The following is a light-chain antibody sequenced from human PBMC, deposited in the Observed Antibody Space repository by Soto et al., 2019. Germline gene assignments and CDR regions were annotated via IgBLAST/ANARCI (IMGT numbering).Light chain of an antibody. CDR1: QGISSY. CDR2: AAS. Sequence: DIQLTQSPSFLSASVGDRVTITCRASQGISSYLAWYQQKPGKAPKLLIYAASTLQGGVPSRFSGRRSGTEFTLTISSLQPEDFATYYCQQLNSYPHTFGQGTKLEIK. CDR3: QQLNSYPHT. V-gene: IGKV1-9*01. J-gene: IGKJ2*01.